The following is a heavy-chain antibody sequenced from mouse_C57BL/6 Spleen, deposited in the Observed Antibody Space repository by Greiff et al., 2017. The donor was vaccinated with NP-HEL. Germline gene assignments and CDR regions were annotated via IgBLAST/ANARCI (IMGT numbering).Heavy chain of an antibody. V-gene: IGHV2-2*01. CDR3: ARIIVSRAMDY. Sequence: VQLVESGPGLVQPSQSLSITCTVSGFSLTSYGVHWVRQSPGKGLEWMGVIWSGGSTDYNAAFISRLSISKDNSKSQVFFKMNSLQADDTAIYYCARIIVSRAMDYWGQGTSVTVSS. D-gene: IGHD2-5*01. CDR2: IWSGGST. J-gene: IGHJ4*01. CDR1: GFSLTSYG.